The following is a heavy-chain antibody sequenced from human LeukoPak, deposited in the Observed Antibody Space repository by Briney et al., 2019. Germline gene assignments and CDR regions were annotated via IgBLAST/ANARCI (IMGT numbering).Heavy chain of an antibody. J-gene: IGHJ4*02. V-gene: IGHV1-69*05. CDR2: IIPIFGTA. D-gene: IGHD4-17*01. Sequence: GASVKVSCKASGGTFSSYAISWVRQAPGQGLEWMGGIIPIFGTANYAQKFQGRVTMTTDTSTSTAYMELRSLRSDDTALYYCAGAVTVTTGPLGYWGQGTLVTVSS. CDR3: AGAVTVTTGPLGY. CDR1: GGTFSSYA.